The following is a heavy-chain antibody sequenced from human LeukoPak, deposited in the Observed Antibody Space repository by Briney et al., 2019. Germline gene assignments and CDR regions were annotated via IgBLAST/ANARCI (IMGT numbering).Heavy chain of an antibody. V-gene: IGHV4-59*08. CDR3: ARHAQHYYDSSGYLDI. CDR1: GGSVSSYY. D-gene: IGHD3-22*01. J-gene: IGHJ3*02. CDR2: IYYSGST. Sequence: SETLSLTCTVSGGSVSSYYWSWIRQSPGKGLEWIGYIYYSGSTNYNPSLKSRVTISVDTSKNQFSLKLSSVTAADTAVYYCARHAQHYYDSSGYLDIWGQGTMVTVSS.